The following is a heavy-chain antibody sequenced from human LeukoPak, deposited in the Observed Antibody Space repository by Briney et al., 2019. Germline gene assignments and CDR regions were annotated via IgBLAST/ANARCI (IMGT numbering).Heavy chain of an antibody. CDR3: AREGSFRGRFFDY. CDR2: INAGNGNT. V-gene: IGHV1-3*01. J-gene: IGHJ4*02. D-gene: IGHD3-10*01. Sequence: GASVKVSCKASGYTFTNYAIHWVRQAPGQRLECMGSINAGNGNTEYSQKFQGRVTITRDTSATTAYMELSSLISEDTAVYYCAREGSFRGRFFDYWGQGTLVTVSS. CDR1: GYTFTNYA.